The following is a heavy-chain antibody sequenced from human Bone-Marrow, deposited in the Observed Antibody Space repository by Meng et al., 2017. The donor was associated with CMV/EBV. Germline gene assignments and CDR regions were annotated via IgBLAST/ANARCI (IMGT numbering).Heavy chain of an antibody. Sequence: ASVKVSCKASGYTFTGYYMHWVRQAPGQGLEWMGWINPNSGGTNYAQKFQGRVTMTRDTSISTAYMELSRLRSDDTAVYYCARDGRDPKITYYYDSSGYSPDYWGQATLVIVSS. D-gene: IGHD3-22*01. CDR1: GYTFTGYY. J-gene: IGHJ4*02. CDR2: INPNSGGT. V-gene: IGHV1-2*02. CDR3: ARDGRDPKITYYYDSSGYSPDY.